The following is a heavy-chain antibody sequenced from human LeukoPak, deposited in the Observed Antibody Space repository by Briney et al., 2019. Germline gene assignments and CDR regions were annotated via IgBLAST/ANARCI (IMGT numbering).Heavy chain of an antibody. J-gene: IGHJ6*02. Sequence: GGSLRLSCAASGFTFSSYTMSWVRQAPGKGLEWVSAISGSGGSTYYADSVKGRFTISRDNSKNTLYLQMNSLRAEDTAVYYCAKDLSHGDYCMDVWGQGTTVTVSS. CDR3: AKDLSHGDYCMDV. D-gene: IGHD4-17*01. CDR2: ISGSGGST. CDR1: GFTFSSYT. V-gene: IGHV3-23*01.